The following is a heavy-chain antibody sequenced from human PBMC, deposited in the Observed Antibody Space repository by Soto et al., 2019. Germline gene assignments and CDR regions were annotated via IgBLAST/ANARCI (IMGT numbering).Heavy chain of an antibody. CDR2: IYYSGST. V-gene: IGHV4-31*03. CDR1: GGSISSGGYY. J-gene: IGHJ5*02. D-gene: IGHD4-17*01. CDR3: ARDRPHHYGDLMGNNWFDP. Sequence: QVQLQESGPGLVKPSQTLSLTCTVSGGSISSGGYYWSWIRQHPGKGLEWIGYIYYSGSTYYNPSLNSRWTSSVDTSKHQFSLNLSSVTAADTAVYYWARDRPHHYGDLMGNNWFDPWGQGTLVTVSS.